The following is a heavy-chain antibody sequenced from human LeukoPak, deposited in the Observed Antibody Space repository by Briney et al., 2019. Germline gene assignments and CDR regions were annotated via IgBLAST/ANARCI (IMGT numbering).Heavy chain of an antibody. CDR3: ARNLEYCSSSGCSTGWIDP. Sequence: SETLSLTCSVSGGSISSSYWSWIRQPPGKGLEWIGYIYYSGNTTYNPSLKSRVAISIDTSKNQFSLKVTSVTAADTAVYYCARNLEYCSSSGCSTGWIDPWGQGRLVTVSS. D-gene: IGHD2-2*01. CDR1: GGSISSSY. V-gene: IGHV4-59*01. J-gene: IGHJ5*02. CDR2: IYYSGNT.